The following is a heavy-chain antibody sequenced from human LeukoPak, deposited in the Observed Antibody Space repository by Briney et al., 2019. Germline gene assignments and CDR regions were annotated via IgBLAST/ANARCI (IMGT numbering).Heavy chain of an antibody. CDR2: MNPNSGNT. Sequence: ASVKVSCKASGYTFTSYNINWVRQATGQGLEWMGWMNPNSGNTAYAQKFQGRVTMTRNTSTSTAYMELSGLRFEDSAVYYCAPYYDFSGYKDWGQGTLVTVSS. CDR1: GYTFTSYN. V-gene: IGHV1-8*01. J-gene: IGHJ4*02. CDR3: APYYDFSGYKD. D-gene: IGHD3-22*01.